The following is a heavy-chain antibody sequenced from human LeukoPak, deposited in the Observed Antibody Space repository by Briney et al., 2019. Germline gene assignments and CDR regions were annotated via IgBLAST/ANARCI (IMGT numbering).Heavy chain of an antibody. CDR1: GGSFNDYY. CDR2: IRHSGST. D-gene: IGHD3-22*01. CDR3: VRSYDSSSYYYVLEF. Sequence: PSETLSLTCDVSGGSFNDYYWSWIRQPPGKGLEWIGEIRHSGSTNYNPSLKSRVIISLDTSGNQFSLKLSSVTAADTAVYYRVRSYDSSSYYYVLEFWGQGTLVTVSS. V-gene: IGHV4-34*09. J-gene: IGHJ4*02.